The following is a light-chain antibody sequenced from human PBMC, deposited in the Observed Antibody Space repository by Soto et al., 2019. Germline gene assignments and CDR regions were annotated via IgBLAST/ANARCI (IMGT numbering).Light chain of an antibody. J-gene: IGLJ2*01. Sequence: QSALTRPASVSGSPGQSITISCTGTSSDVGGYNFVSWYQQHPGKAPKLMIYEVSNRPSGVSYRFSGSKSGNTASLTISGLQAEDEADYYCSSYTSSVTLVFGGGTKLTVL. V-gene: IGLV2-14*01. CDR1: SSDVGGYNF. CDR3: SSYTSSVTLV. CDR2: EVS.